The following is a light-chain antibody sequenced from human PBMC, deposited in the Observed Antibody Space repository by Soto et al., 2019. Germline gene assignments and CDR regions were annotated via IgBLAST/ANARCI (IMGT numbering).Light chain of an antibody. J-gene: IGKJ4*01. Sequence: EIVLTQSPGTLSLSPGERATLSCRASQSVSSSYLAWYQQKPGQAPRLLFYGASSRATGIPDRFSGSGSGTDLTLNISRLEPEDFAVYYCQQYGSSPFTCGGGTKVEIK. CDR3: QQYGSSPFT. CDR1: QSVSSSY. CDR2: GAS. V-gene: IGKV3-20*01.